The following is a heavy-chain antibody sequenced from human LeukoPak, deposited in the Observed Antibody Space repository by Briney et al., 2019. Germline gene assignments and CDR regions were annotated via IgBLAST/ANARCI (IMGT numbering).Heavy chain of an antibody. CDR2: INHSGST. J-gene: IGHJ6*02. V-gene: IGHV4-34*01. CDR1: GGSFSGYY. CDR3: ARYYGGNSHYYYYGMDV. Sequence: SKTLSLTCAVYGGSFSGYYWSWIRQPPGKGLEWIGEINHSGSTNYNPSLKSRVTISVDTSKNQFSLKLSSVTAADTAVYYCARYYGGNSHYYYYGMDVWGQGTTVTVSS. D-gene: IGHD4-23*01.